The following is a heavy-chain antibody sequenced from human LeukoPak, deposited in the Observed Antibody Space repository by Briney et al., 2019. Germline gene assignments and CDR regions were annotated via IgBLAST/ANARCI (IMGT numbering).Heavy chain of an antibody. Sequence: PGGSLRLSCAGSGFIFNNYAMHWVRQPPGKGLEWVSGISWNSGSIDYADSVKGRFTISRDNAKNSLYLQMNSLRAEDTAVYYCARGEQEMATMSIDYWGQGTLVTLSS. D-gene: IGHD5-24*01. CDR2: ISWNSGSI. CDR1: GFIFNNYA. CDR3: ARGEQEMATMSIDY. V-gene: IGHV3-9*01. J-gene: IGHJ4*02.